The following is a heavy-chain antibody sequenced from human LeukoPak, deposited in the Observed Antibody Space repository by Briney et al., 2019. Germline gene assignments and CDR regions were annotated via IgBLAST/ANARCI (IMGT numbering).Heavy chain of an antibody. D-gene: IGHD3-9*01. Sequence: PSETLSLTCTVSGGSISSSSYYWGWIRQPPGKGLEWIGSIYYSGSTYYNPSLKSRVAISVDTSKNQFSLKLSSVTAADAAVYYCARGNQVKLRYFDWLFRQYNWFDPWGQGTLVTVSS. CDR2: IYYSGST. J-gene: IGHJ5*02. CDR1: GGSISSSSYY. CDR3: ARGNQVKLRYFDWLFRQYNWFDP. V-gene: IGHV4-39*07.